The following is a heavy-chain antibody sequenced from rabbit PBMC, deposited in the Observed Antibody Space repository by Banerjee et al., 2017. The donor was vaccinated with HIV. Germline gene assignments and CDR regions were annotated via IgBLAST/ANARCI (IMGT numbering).Heavy chain of an antibody. J-gene: IGHJ5*01. CDR1: GIDFSGYYY. D-gene: IGHD8-1*01. CDR2: IDIGDNT. V-gene: IGHV1S45*01. CDR3: ARAGNSYPDWLDL. Sequence: QEQLEESGGGLVKPGGTLTLTCKASGIDFSGYYYMCWVRQAPGKGLEWIACIDIGDNTYYASWAKGRFTISKTSSTTVTLQMTSLTAADTATYFCARAGNSYPDWLDLWGPGTLVTVS.